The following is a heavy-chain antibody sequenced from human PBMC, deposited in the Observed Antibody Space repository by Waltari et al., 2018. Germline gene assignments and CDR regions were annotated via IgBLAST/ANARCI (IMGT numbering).Heavy chain of an antibody. Sequence: QVQLQQWGAGLLKPSETLSLTCAVYGGSFSGYYWSWIRQPPGKGLEWIGEINHSGSTNYNPSLKSRVTISVDTSKNQFSLKLSSVTAADTAVYYCARVSYYGSGSYYNFDYWGQGTLVIVSS. V-gene: IGHV4-34*01. CDR1: GGSFSGYY. CDR3: ARVSYYGSGSYYNFDY. J-gene: IGHJ4*02. D-gene: IGHD3-10*01. CDR2: INHSGST.